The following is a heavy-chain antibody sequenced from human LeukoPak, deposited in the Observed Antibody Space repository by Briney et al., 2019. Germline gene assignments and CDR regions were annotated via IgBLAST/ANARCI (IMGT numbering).Heavy chain of an antibody. CDR1: GGSFSGYY. V-gene: IGHV4-34*01. Sequence: SETLSLTCAVYGGSFSGYYWSWIRQPPGKGLEWIGEINHSGSTNYNPSLKSRVTISVDTSKNQFSLQLNSVTPEDTAVYYCARDPTTHGARRAFDPWGQGTLVTVSS. D-gene: IGHD1-7*01. J-gene: IGHJ5*02. CDR3: ARDPTTHGARRAFDP. CDR2: INHSGST.